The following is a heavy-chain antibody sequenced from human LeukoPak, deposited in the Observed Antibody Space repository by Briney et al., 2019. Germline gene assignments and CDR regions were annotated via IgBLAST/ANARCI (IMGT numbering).Heavy chain of an antibody. D-gene: IGHD3-10*01. CDR3: ASNYFGSGSYYRDY. V-gene: IGHV4-61*02. CDR2: IYTSGST. Sequence: SETLSLTCTISGGSISSGGYYWEWIRQPAGKGLEWIGRIYTSGSTNYNPSLKSRVTISLDTSKSQFSLKLSSVTAADTAVYYCASNYFGSGSYYRDYWGQGTLVTVSS. CDR1: GGSISSGGYY. J-gene: IGHJ4*02.